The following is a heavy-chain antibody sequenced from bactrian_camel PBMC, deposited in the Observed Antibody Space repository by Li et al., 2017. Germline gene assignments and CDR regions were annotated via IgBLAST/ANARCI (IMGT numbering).Heavy chain of an antibody. CDR3: AKGPGYYSEWDA. D-gene: IGHD4*01. V-gene: IGHV3S1*01. CDR2: IYTGGGSA. J-gene: IGHJ6*01. Sequence: VQLVESGGGLVQPGGSLRLSCAASGFTFSPYWMDWVRQAPGKGLEWVSSIYTGGGSAYYADSVKGRFTVSRINAKNTLHLQLSRLKPEDTAIYYCAKGPGYYSEWDAWGQGTQVTVS. CDR1: GFTFSPYW.